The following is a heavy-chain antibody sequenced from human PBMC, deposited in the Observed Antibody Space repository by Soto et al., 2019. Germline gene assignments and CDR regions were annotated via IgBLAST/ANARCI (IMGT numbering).Heavy chain of an antibody. Sequence: GESLKISCQCSGYTFSNFWIAWVRQLPGKGLEYMGIIYPGDSETRYSPSFHGKVTISADRSIGTAYLQWSSLEASDSAFYFCARSPRSSPYFDYWGQGALVTGSS. D-gene: IGHD6-13*01. CDR1: GYTFSNFW. J-gene: IGHJ4*02. CDR3: ARSPRSSPYFDY. V-gene: IGHV5-51*01. CDR2: IYPGDSET.